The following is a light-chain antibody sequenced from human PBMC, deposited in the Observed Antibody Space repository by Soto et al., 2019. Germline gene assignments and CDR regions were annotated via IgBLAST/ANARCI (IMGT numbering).Light chain of an antibody. V-gene: IGKV1-33*01. J-gene: IGKJ5*01. CDR2: DAS. Sequence: DIQMTQSPSSLSASVGDRVTVTCQASQNINNYLNWYQQKPGRAPKLLIYDASNLEAGVPSRFRGSGSGTDFTFTISRLQPEDIATYYCQQYENLPTCGQGTRLEIK. CDR3: QQYENLPT. CDR1: QNINNY.